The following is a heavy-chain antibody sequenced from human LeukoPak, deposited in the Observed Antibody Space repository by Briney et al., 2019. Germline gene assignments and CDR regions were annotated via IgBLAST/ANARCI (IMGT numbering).Heavy chain of an antibody. CDR3: ARRGAPSKFYYFDA. CDR1: GSSLTTQY. J-gene: IGHJ4*02. CDR2: VSKTGNT. Sequence: PSETLSLTCTVSGSSLTTQYWAWIRQPPGKGLEWIGFVSKTGNTNYNASLKSRVTISAHTSKNTFSLKLSSLTAADTAVYFCARRGAPSKFYYFDAWGEETLVTVHS. V-gene: IGHV4-59*08. D-gene: IGHD3-22*01.